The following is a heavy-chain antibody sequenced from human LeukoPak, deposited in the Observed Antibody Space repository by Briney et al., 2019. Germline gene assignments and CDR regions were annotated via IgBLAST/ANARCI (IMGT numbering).Heavy chain of an antibody. CDR3: ARDPGLWWELHFAFDI. CDR2: ISYDGSNK. D-gene: IGHD1-26*01. CDR1: GFTFSSYA. V-gene: IGHV3-30*04. J-gene: IGHJ3*02. Sequence: GRSLRLSCAASGFTFSSYAMHWVRQAPGKGLEWVAVISYDGSNKYYADSVKGRFTISRDNSKNTLYLQMNSLRAEDTAVYYCARDPGLWWELHFAFDIWGQGTMVTVSS.